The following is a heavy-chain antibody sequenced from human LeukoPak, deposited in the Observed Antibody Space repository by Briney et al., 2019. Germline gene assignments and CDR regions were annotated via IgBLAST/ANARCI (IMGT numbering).Heavy chain of an antibody. CDR1: GDSISNGDYY. Sequence: SETLSLTCTVSGDSISNGDYYWSWIRQTLGKGLEWIGYIYYSGITYYNPSLRSRVTISVDTSKNQFSLRLRSVTAADTAMYYCAREAYYYDISGYYPSEIDYWGQGTLVTVSS. CDR3: AREAYYYDISGYYPSEIDY. CDR2: IYYSGIT. V-gene: IGHV4-30-4*01. D-gene: IGHD3-22*01. J-gene: IGHJ4*02.